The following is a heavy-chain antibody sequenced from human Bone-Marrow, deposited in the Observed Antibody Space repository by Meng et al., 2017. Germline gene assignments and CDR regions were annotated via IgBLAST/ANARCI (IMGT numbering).Heavy chain of an antibody. CDR2: ISYDGSNK. D-gene: IGHD5-18*01. J-gene: IGHJ6*02. Sequence: SLKISCAASGFTFSSYAMHWVRQAPGKGLEWVAVISYDGSNKYYADSVKGRFTISRDNSKNTLYLQMNSLRAEDTAVYYCARDGGSYGSVGYAMDVWGQGTTVTVSS. CDR1: GFTFSSYA. CDR3: ARDGGSYGSVGYAMDV. V-gene: IGHV3-30*01.